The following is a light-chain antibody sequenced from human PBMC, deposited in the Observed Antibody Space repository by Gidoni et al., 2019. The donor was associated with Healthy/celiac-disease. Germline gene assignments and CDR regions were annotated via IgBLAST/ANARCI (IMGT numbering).Light chain of an antibody. Sequence: DIVMTQSPATLSVSPGERATLSCRASQSGSSNLAWYQQKPGQAPRLLIYGASTRATGIPARFSGSGSGTEFTLTISSLQSEDLAVYYCQQYNNWPPYTFGQGTKLEIK. CDR3: QQYNNWPPYT. V-gene: IGKV3-15*01. J-gene: IGKJ2*01. CDR1: QSGSSN. CDR2: GAS.